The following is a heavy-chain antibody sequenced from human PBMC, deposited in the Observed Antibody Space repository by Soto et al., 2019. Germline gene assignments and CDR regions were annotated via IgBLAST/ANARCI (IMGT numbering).Heavy chain of an antibody. D-gene: IGHD1-26*01. CDR1: GGSFSGYY. CDR3: ARDSQSTTVAATTEKYYYYYGMDV. J-gene: IGHJ6*02. Sequence: SETLSLTCAVYGGSFSGYYWSWIRQPPGKGLEWIGEINHSGSTNYNPSLKSRVTISVDTSKNQFSLKLSSVTAADTAVYYCARDSQSTTVAATTEKYYYYYGMDVWGQGTTVTVSS. CDR2: INHSGST. V-gene: IGHV4-34*01.